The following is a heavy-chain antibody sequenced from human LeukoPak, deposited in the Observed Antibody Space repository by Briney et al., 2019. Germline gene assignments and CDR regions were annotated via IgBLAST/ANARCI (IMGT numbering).Heavy chain of an antibody. D-gene: IGHD6-13*01. CDR2: INHSGST. CDR1: GGSFSGYY. CDR3: ARGPRIAAAGTRGFYYGMDV. Sequence: WETLSLTGAVYGGSFSGYYWSWIRHPPGKGLEWIGEINHSGSTNYNPPLKGRVTISVDTSKNQFSLKLRSVTAADTAVYYCARGPRIAAAGTRGFYYGMDVWGQGTTVAVSS. J-gene: IGHJ6*02. V-gene: IGHV4-34*01.